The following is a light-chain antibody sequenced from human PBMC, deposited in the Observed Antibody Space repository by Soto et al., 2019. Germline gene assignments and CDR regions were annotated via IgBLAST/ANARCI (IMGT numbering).Light chain of an antibody. Sequence: QSALTQPRSVSGSPGQSVASSCTGTHSNLGDYNYVSWYQQHPGKAPKLMISDVSKRPSGVPDRFSGSKSGNTASLTISGLQAEDEADYYCCSSAGTYTYVFGTGTKLTVL. V-gene: IGLV2-11*01. J-gene: IGLJ1*01. CDR2: DVS. CDR3: CSSAGTYTYV. CDR1: HSNLGDYNY.